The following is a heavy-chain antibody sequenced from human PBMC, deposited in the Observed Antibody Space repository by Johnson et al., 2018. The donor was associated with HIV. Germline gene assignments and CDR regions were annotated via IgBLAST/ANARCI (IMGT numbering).Heavy chain of an antibody. D-gene: IGHD6-6*01. Sequence: QVQLVESGGGVVQPGRSLKLSCTVSGFTFNTYAMYWVRQALGRGLEWVAVISYAGDNQYYADSVKDRFTISRDNAKNSLYLQMNSLRAEDTAVYYCASSIPPYSSSSVAFDSWGQGTMVTVSS. V-gene: IGHV3-30-3*01. CDR2: ISYAGDNQ. J-gene: IGHJ3*02. CDR1: GFTFNTYA. CDR3: ASSIPPYSSSSVAFDS.